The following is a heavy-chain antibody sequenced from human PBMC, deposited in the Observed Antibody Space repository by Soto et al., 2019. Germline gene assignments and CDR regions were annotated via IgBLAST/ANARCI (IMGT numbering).Heavy chain of an antibody. Sequence: GGSLRLSCTASGFSFSDYSFNWVRQAPGKGLEWVSSITRTGTNAYYADSVKGRFTISKDSADNSLILQMTSLRAEDTAVYHCARARGNDWYSDYWGQGTMVTVYS. D-gene: IGHD2-21*02. CDR1: GFSFSDYS. J-gene: IGHJ4*02. CDR2: ITRTGTNA. CDR3: ARARGNDWYSDY. V-gene: IGHV3-21*01.